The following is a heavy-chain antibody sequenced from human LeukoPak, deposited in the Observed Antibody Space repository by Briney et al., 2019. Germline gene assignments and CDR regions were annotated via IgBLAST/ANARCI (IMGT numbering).Heavy chain of an antibody. CDR1: GFTFSSYA. V-gene: IGHV3-21*01. Sequence: GGSLRLSCAASGFTFSSYAMSWVRQAPGKGLEWVSSISSSSSYIYYADSVKGRFTISRDNAKNSLYLQMNSLRAEDTAVYYCASCGWYGDIDYWGQGTLVTVSS. J-gene: IGHJ4*02. CDR3: ASCGWYGDIDY. D-gene: IGHD2-15*01. CDR2: ISSSSSYI.